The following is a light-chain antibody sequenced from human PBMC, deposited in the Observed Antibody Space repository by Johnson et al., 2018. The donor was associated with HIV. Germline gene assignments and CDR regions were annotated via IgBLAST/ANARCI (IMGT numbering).Light chain of an antibody. CDR2: DNN. J-gene: IGLJ1*01. Sequence: SVLTQPPSVSAAPGQKVTISCSGSSSNIGNNYVSWYQQLPGTAPKLLIYDNNKRPSGIPDRFSGSKSGTSATLGITRLQPGDEADYYCGTWDSSLRNGFFGTGTKVTVL. CDR1: SSNIGNNY. CDR3: GTWDSSLRNGF. V-gene: IGLV1-51*01.